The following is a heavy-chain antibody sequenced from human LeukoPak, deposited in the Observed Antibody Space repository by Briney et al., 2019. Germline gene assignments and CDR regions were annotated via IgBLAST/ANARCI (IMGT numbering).Heavy chain of an antibody. CDR2: MNPNSGNT. CDR3: ARSGVVVPAATSFDP. CDR1: GYTFTSYD. D-gene: IGHD2-2*01. Sequence: SVKVSCKASGYTFTSYDINWVRQATGQGLEWMGWMNPNSGNTGYAQKFQGRVTMTRNTSISTAYMELSSLRSEDTAVYYCARSGVVVPAATSFDPWGQGTLVTVSS. V-gene: IGHV1-8*01. J-gene: IGHJ5*02.